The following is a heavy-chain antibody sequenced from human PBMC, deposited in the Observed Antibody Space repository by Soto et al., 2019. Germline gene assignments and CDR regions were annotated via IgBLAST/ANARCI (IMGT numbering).Heavy chain of an antibody. CDR3: AGVYYYDSSGYYHLGGYGMDV. CDR2: IWYDGSNK. V-gene: IGHV3-33*01. J-gene: IGHJ6*02. D-gene: IGHD3-22*01. CDR1: GFTFSSYG. Sequence: GGSLRLSCAASGFTFSSYGMHWVRQAPGKGLEWVAVIWYDGSNKYYADSVKGRFTISRDNSKNTLYLQMNSLRAEDTAVYYCAGVYYYDSSGYYHLGGYGMDVWGQGTTVTVSS.